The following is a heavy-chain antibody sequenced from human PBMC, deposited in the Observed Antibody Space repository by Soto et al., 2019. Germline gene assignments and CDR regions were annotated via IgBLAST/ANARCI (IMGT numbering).Heavy chain of an antibody. CDR1: GFTFRSYA. V-gene: IGHV3-23*01. CDR3: AKDSLGGGLHLGPQNYYGLDV. J-gene: IGHJ6*02. Sequence: PGGSLRLSCAASGFTFRSYAMSWVRQAPGKGLEWVSGLSGVGDNTYYADSVKGRFTISRDNSKNTLYLQMNSLRVEDAAIYYCAKDSLGGGLHLGPQNYYGLDVWGQGTTVTVSS. D-gene: IGHD3-16*01. CDR2: LSGVGDNT.